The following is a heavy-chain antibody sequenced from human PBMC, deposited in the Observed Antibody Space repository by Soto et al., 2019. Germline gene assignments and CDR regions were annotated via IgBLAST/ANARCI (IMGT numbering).Heavy chain of an antibody. CDR2: IYSGGST. J-gene: IGHJ4*02. CDR3: ARGATSGTLNFDY. Sequence: GGSLRLSCAASGFTVSSNYMSWVRQAPGKGLEWVSVIYSGGSTYYADSVKGRLTISRHNSKNTLYLQMNSLRAEDTAVYYCARGATSGTLNFDYWGQGTLVTVSS. D-gene: IGHD1-26*01. V-gene: IGHV3-53*04. CDR1: GFTVSSNY.